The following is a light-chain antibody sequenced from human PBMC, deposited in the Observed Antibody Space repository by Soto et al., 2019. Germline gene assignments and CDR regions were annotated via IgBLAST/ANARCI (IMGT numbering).Light chain of an antibody. CDR2: DAI. CDR3: HQYDACPRT. Sequence: DKLMSQSPATLSVSPGERVTLSCRASQNIHNHISWYLQKPGQTPRLLIYDAIIRAPDVPARFSGSWSGTEYTLTTISRQSEDDAVYYCHQYDACPRTFGEGTKVDI. V-gene: IGKV3-15*01. J-gene: IGKJ4*02. CDR1: QNIHNH.